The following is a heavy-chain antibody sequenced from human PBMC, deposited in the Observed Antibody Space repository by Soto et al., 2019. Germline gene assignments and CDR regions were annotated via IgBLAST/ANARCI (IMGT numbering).Heavy chain of an antibody. Sequence: LGESLKISCKGSGYSFTSYWIGWVRQMPGKGLEWMGIIYPGDSDTRYSPSFQGQVTISADKSISTAYLQWSSLKASDTAMYYCARNFGVARLPIPFDAFDIWGQGTMVTVSS. CDR1: GYSFTSYW. J-gene: IGHJ3*02. V-gene: IGHV5-51*01. CDR2: IYPGDSDT. D-gene: IGHD3-3*01. CDR3: ARNFGVARLPIPFDAFDI.